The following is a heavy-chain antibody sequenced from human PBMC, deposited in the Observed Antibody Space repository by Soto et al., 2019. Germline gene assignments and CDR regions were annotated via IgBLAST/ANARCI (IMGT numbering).Heavy chain of an antibody. Sequence: GGSLRLSCAASGFTFSSYSMNWVRQAPGKGLEWVSYISSSSSTIYYADSVKGRFTISRDNAKNSLYLQMNSLRAEDTAVYYCSFTPQQHDFYFFCGYSRGYYYYYYYYMDVWGKGTTVTVSS. CDR1: GFTFSSYS. CDR2: ISSSSSTI. J-gene: IGHJ6*03. CDR3: SFTPQQHDFYFFCGYSRGYYYYYYYYMDV. V-gene: IGHV3-48*01. D-gene: IGHD3-22*01.